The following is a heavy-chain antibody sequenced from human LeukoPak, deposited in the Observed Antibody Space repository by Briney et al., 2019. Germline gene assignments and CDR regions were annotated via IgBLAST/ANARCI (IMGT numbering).Heavy chain of an antibody. CDR1: EFIFSDYA. J-gene: IGHJ4*02. D-gene: IGHD6-19*01. CDR2: IDKTTYPT. CDR3: AKFEGATIPGWFNDY. Sequence: GGSLRLSCATSEFIFSDYAMGWVRQAPGKGLEWVSTIDKTTYPTFYADSVKGWFTISRDNPKNTLYLQMNSLRTEDTAVYFCAKFEGATIPGWFNDYWGQGILVTVSS. V-gene: IGHV3-23*05.